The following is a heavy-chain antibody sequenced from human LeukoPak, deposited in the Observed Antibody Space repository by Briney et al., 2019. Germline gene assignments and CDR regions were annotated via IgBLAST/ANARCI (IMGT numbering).Heavy chain of an antibody. Sequence: PSETLSLTSTLSVYSPTGVNSWAGSGQPPGRGRRWIGGIIHSGSTYYNPSLKSRVTISVDTSKNQFSLKLSSVTAADTAVYYCAREAAYYDYVWGSYRFDYWGQGTLVTVSS. CDR1: VYSPTGVNS. V-gene: IGHV4-38-2*02. CDR2: IIHSGST. D-gene: IGHD3-16*02. J-gene: IGHJ4*02. CDR3: AREAAYYDYVWGSYRFDY.